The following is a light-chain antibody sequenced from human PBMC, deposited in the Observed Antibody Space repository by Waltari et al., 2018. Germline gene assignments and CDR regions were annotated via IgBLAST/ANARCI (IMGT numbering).Light chain of an antibody. CDR3: QQYNSYSWT. Sequence: DIQMTQSPSTLSASVGDRVTITCRASQSISLWLALYQQQPGKAPNLLIYKASSLESGVPSRFSGSGSGTEFTLTISSLQPDDFATYYCQQYNSYSWTFGQGTKVEIK. CDR1: QSISLW. J-gene: IGKJ1*01. V-gene: IGKV1-5*03. CDR2: KAS.